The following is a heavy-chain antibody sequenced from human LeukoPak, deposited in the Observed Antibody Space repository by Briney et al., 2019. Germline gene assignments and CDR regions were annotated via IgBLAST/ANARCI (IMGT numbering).Heavy chain of an antibody. CDR2: ISSSSSYI. CDR3: ARVGPMTTVTTRTYFDY. D-gene: IGHD4-17*01. J-gene: IGHJ4*02. Sequence: GGSLRLSCAASGFTFSSYSMNWVRQAPGKGLEWVSSISSSSSYIYYADSVKGRFTISRDNAKNPLYLQMNSLRAEDTAVYYCARVGPMTTVTTRTYFDYWGQGTLVTVSS. CDR1: GFTFSSYS. V-gene: IGHV3-21*01.